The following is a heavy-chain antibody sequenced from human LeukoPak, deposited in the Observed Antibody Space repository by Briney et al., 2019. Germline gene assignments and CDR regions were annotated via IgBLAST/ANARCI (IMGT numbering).Heavy chain of an antibody. J-gene: IGHJ4*02. CDR1: GYTFTGYY. D-gene: IGHD6-19*01. CDR2: INPNSGDT. CDR3: ARDLKMGYSSGRYSWGTGSSNDY. V-gene: IGHV1-2*02. Sequence: ASVKVSCKASGYTFTGYYMHWVRQAPGQGLEWMGWINPNSGDTNYAQKFQGRVTMTRDTSTSTAYMELRSLRSDDTAVYYCARDLKMGYSSGRYSWGTGSSNDYWGQGTLVTVSS.